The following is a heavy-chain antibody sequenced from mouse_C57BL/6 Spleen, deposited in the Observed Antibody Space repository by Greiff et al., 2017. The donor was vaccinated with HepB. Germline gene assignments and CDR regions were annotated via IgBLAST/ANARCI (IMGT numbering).Heavy chain of an antibody. CDR2: IDPSDSYT. J-gene: IGHJ1*03. D-gene: IGHD1-1*01. V-gene: IGHV1-59*01. CDR3: ARSGDYGSSYGYFDV. Sequence: VQLQQPGAELVRPGTSVKLSCKASGYTFTSYWMHWVKQRPGQGLEWIGVIDPSDSYTNYNQKFKGKATLTVDTSSSTAYMQLSSLTAEDSAVYYCARSGDYGSSYGYFDVWGTGTTVTVSS. CDR1: GYTFTSYW.